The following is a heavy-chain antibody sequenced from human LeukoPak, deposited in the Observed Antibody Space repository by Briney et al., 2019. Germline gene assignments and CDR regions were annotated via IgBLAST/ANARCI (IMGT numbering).Heavy chain of an antibody. V-gene: IGHV4-39*01. CDR3: ASQFADYYQNNEYYTGFTDS. Sequence: SETLSLTCTVSGGSITTNSYYWAWIRQPPGKGLEWIGSLYHSGNPFYNASLKSRVSIFVDTSNNQFSLEVDPVTAADTAVYYCASQFADYYQNNEYYTGFTDSGGQGILVTVSS. CDR1: GGSITTNSYY. J-gene: IGHJ4*02. CDR2: LYHSGNP. D-gene: IGHD2-2*02.